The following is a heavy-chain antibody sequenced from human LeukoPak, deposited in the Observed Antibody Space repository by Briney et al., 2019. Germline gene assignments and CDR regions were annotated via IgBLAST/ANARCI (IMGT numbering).Heavy chain of an antibody. Sequence: ASVKVSCKASGYTFTSYGISWVRQAPGQGLEWMGWISAYNGNTNYAQKLQGRVTITTDESTTTAYMELSSLRYEDTAVYYCARGEYSMVRGAPDWGQGTLVTVSS. CDR2: ISAYNGNT. V-gene: IGHV1-18*01. J-gene: IGHJ4*02. D-gene: IGHD3-10*01. CDR3: ARGEYSMVRGAPD. CDR1: GYTFTSYG.